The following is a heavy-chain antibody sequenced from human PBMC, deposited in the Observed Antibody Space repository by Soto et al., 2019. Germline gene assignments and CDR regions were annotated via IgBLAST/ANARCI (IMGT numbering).Heavy chain of an antibody. CDR1: GYSFTSYW. D-gene: IGHD3-10*01. J-gene: IGHJ6*02. CDR3: ARRSGSQGYYYGMDV. V-gene: IGHV5-51*01. Sequence: EVQLVQSGAEVKKPGESLKISCKGSGYSFTSYWIGWVRQMPGKGLEWVGIIYPGDSDTRYSPSFQGQVTISADKSISTAYLQWSSLKASDTAMYYCARRSGSQGYYYGMDVWGQGTTVTVSS. CDR2: IYPGDSDT.